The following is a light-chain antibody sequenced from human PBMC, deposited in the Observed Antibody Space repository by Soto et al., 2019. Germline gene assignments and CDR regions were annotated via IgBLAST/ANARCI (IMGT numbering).Light chain of an antibody. J-gene: IGKJ1*01. CDR1: QDISGR. CDR2: HAS. CDR3: LQAASFPRT. V-gene: IGKV1-12*01. Sequence: IQMTQSPSSLSASVGDGVTVXXRASQDISGRLAWFQQKPGKPPKLXISHASRLQNGVPSRFSGSESGTDFTLTINGLQPEDFATYYCLQAASFPRTFGQGTKVDIK.